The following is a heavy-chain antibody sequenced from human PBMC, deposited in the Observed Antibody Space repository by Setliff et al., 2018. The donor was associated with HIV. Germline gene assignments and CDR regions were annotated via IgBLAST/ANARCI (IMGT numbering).Heavy chain of an antibody. CDR3: ARGLRGYSVSYYPFDY. D-gene: IGHD1-26*01. CDR1: GGSISSYY. J-gene: IGHJ4*02. Sequence: SETLSLTCTVSGGSISSYYWSWIRQSAGKGLEWIGRIYTSGNTNYNPSLKSRVTISLDTSKNQFSLKLSSVTAADTAVYYCARGLRGYSVSYYPFDYWGQGTLVTVSA. CDR2: IYTSGNT. V-gene: IGHV4-4*07.